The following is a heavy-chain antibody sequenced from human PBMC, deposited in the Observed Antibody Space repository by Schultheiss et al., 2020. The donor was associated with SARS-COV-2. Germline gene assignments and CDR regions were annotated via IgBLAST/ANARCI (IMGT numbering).Heavy chain of an antibody. CDR2: ISYDGSNK. D-gene: IGHD3-16*01. CDR3: AKAQKLYDYVIY. V-gene: IGHV3-30*18. CDR1: GFTFSSYS. Sequence: GGSLRLSCAASGFTFSSYSMNWVRQAPGKGLEWVAVISYDGSNKYYADSVKGRFTISRDNAKNTLYLQLDSLRVEDTAVYHCAKAQKLYDYVIYWGQGTLVTVSS. J-gene: IGHJ4*02.